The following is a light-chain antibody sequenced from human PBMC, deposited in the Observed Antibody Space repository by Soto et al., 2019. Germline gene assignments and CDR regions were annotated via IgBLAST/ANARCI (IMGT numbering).Light chain of an antibody. V-gene: IGLV3-27*01. CDR3: YSAADNNLRV. J-gene: IGLJ2*01. Sequence: SSELTQPSSVSVSPGQTARITCSGDVLAKKYARWFQQKPGQAPVLVIYKDSERPSGIPERFSGSSSGTTVTLTISGAQVXXXXDYYCYSAADNNLRVFGGGTKLTVL. CDR2: KDS. CDR1: VLAKKY.